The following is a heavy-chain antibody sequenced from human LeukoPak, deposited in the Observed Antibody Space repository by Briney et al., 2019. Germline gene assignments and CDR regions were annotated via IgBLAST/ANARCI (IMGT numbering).Heavy chain of an antibody. Sequence: ASVKVSCKVSGYTLTELSMHWVRQAPGKGLEWMGGFDPEDGETIYAQKFQGRVTMTEDTSTDTAYMELSSLRSEDTAVYYCATDLKWELPRGAFDIWGQGTMVTVSS. CDR2: FDPEDGET. CDR3: ATDLKWELPRGAFDI. J-gene: IGHJ3*02. CDR1: GYTLTELS. V-gene: IGHV1-24*01. D-gene: IGHD1-26*01.